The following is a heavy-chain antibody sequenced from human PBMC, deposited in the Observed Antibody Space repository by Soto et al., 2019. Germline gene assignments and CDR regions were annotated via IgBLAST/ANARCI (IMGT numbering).Heavy chain of an antibody. D-gene: IGHD2-8*01. V-gene: IGHV3-11*01. Sequence: GGSLRLSCAASGFTFSDYYMSWIRQAPGKGLEWVSYISSSGSTIYYADSVKGRFTISRDNAKNSLYLQMNSLRAEDTAVYYCAREILGYCTNGVCPFDYYYYMDVWGKGTTVTVSS. CDR2: ISSSGSTI. CDR3: AREILGYCTNGVCPFDYYYYMDV. J-gene: IGHJ6*03. CDR1: GFTFSDYY.